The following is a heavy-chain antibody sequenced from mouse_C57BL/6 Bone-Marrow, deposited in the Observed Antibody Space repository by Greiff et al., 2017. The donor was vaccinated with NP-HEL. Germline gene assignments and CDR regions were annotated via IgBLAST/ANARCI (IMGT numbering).Heavy chain of an antibody. V-gene: IGHV1-15*01. CDR1: GYTFTDYE. D-gene: IGHD1-1*01. CDR3: TRGDYYGSSYQGGY. CDR2: IDPETGGT. Sequence: VQLQQSGAELVRPGASVTLSCKASGYTFTDYEMHWVKQTPVHGLEWIGAIDPETGGTAYNQKFKGKAILTADKSSSTAYMGLRSRTSEDSAVYYGTRGDYYGSSYQGGYWGQGTTLTVSS. J-gene: IGHJ2*01.